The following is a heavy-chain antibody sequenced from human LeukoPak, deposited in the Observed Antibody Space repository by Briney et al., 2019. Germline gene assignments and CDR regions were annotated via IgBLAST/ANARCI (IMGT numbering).Heavy chain of an antibody. J-gene: IGHJ6*02. CDR2: ISAYNGNT. V-gene: IGHV1-18*01. Sequence: ASVKVSCKASGYTFTSYGISWVRQAPGQGLEWMGWISAYNGNTNYAQKLQGRVTMTTDTSTSTAYMELRSLRSDDTAVYYCARGVAAAGTVGEYYYGMDVWGQGTTVTVSS. D-gene: IGHD6-13*01. CDR1: GYTFTSYG. CDR3: ARGVAAAGTVGEYYYGMDV.